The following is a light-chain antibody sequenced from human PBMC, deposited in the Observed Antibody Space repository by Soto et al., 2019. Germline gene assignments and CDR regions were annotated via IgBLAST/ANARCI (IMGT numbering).Light chain of an antibody. Sequence: IVLTQSPGTLSLSPGERATLSCRASQSISSNNLAWYQQKPGHAPRLLIHGASSRATGIPDRFSGSGSVTDFTLTISRLEPEDFAVYYCQQYDTSACVSPRTFGQGTKVEVK. J-gene: IGKJ1*01. CDR3: QQYDTSACVSPRT. V-gene: IGKV3-20*01. CDR2: GAS. CDR1: QSISSNN.